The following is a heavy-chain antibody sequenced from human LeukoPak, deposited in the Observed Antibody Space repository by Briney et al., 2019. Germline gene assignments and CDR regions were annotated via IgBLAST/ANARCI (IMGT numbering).Heavy chain of an antibody. Sequence: GASVKVSCKASGYTFSTHGIIWVRQAPGQGLEWMGWVSAYNGNTNYAQKLQGRVTMTTDTSTTTVYMELRSLTSDDTAVYYCARDRWRPPVGMDVWGQGTTVTVSS. J-gene: IGHJ6*02. CDR2: VSAYNGNT. CDR3: ARDRWRPPVGMDV. CDR1: GYTFSTHG. D-gene: IGHD4-23*01. V-gene: IGHV1-18*01.